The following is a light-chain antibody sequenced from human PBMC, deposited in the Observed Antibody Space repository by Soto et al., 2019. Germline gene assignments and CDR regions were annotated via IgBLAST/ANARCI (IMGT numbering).Light chain of an antibody. CDR2: GAS. CDR1: QSVSSN. V-gene: IGKV3-15*01. CDR3: QQYNYWPPQT. J-gene: IGKJ1*01. Sequence: EIVMTQSPATLSVSPGERGTLSCRASQSVSSNLAWYQQKPGQAPRLLIYGASTRATGIPARFSGSGSGTEFTLTISSLQSEDFAVYYCQQYNYWPPQTFRQGTKVEIK.